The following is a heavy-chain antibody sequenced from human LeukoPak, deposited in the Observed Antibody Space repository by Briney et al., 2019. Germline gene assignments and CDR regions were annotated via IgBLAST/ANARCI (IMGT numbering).Heavy chain of an antibody. Sequence: SETLSLTCTVSGGSISSYYWSWIRQPPGKGLEWIGYIYYSGSTNYNPSLKSRVTISVDTSKNQFSLKLSSVTAADTAVYYCARGGGYSYGYGSTPFDYWGQGTLVTVSS. CDR3: ARGGGYSYGYGSTPFDY. CDR1: GGSISSYY. J-gene: IGHJ4*02. D-gene: IGHD5-18*01. V-gene: IGHV4-59*01. CDR2: IYYSGST.